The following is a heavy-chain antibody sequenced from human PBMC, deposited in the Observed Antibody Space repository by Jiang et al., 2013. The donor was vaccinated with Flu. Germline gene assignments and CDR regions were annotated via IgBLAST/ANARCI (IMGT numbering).Heavy chain of an antibody. V-gene: IGHV4-34*01. J-gene: IGHJ4*02. CDR3: ARAPIAAAGTPDY. D-gene: IGHD6-13*01. CDR2: INHSGST. CDR1: GGSFSGYY. Sequence: VYGGSFSGYYWSWIRQPPGKGLEWIGEINHSGSTNYNPSLKSRVTISVDTSKNQFSLKLSSVTAADTAVYYCARAPIAAAGTPDYWGQGTLVTVSS.